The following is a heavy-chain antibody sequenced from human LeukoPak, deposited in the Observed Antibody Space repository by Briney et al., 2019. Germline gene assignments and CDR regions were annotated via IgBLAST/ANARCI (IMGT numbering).Heavy chain of an antibody. D-gene: IGHD6-13*01. V-gene: IGHV1-69*13. CDR3: ARVSAAGSLNY. Sequence: GASVKVSCKASGGTFCIYAISWVRQAPGQGLERMGGIIPIFGTANYAQKFQGRVTITADESTSTAYMELSSLRSEDTAVYYCARVSAAGSLNYWGQGTLVTVSS. CDR2: IIPIFGTA. CDR1: GGTFCIYA. J-gene: IGHJ4*02.